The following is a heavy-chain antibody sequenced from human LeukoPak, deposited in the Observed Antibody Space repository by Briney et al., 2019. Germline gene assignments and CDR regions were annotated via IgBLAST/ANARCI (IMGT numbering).Heavy chain of an antibody. J-gene: IGHJ4*02. D-gene: IGHD5-24*01. V-gene: IGHV3-23*01. CDR2: ISGSGSSI. Sequence: GGTLRLSCAASGFTFSNYAMNWVRQAPGKGLEWVSVISGSGSSIYYADSVKGRFIISRDNSKNTVYLQMNSLSAEDAAVYYCVKDDGWVQYANWGQGTLVTVSS. CDR3: VKDDGWVQYAN. CDR1: GFTFSNYA.